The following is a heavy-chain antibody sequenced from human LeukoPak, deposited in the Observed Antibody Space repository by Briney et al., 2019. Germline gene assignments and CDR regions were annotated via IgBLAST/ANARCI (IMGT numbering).Heavy chain of an antibody. D-gene: IGHD3-10*01. V-gene: IGHV3-21*06. Sequence: GRSLRLSCAVSGFTFSSFGMSWVRQAPGKGLEWVSSISSSSSHIYYADAVKGRFTISRDNSKNSLYLQMNSLRAEDTAVYYCARDLAGRNYWGQGTLVTVSS. J-gene: IGHJ4*02. CDR1: GFTFSSFG. CDR3: ARDLAGRNY. CDR2: ISSSSSHI.